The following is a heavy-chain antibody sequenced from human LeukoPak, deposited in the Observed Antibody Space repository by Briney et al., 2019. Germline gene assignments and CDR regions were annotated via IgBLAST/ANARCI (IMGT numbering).Heavy chain of an antibody. V-gene: IGHV3-21*01. D-gene: IGHD4-23*01. J-gene: IGHJ4*02. Sequence: GGSLRLSCAASGFTFSSYSMNWVRQAPGKGLEWVSSISSSSSYIYYADSVKGRFTISRDNAKNSLYLQMNSLRAEDTAVYYCAKGRTVANLRGYWGQGTLVTVSS. CDR1: GFTFSSYS. CDR2: ISSSSSYI. CDR3: AKGRTVANLRGY.